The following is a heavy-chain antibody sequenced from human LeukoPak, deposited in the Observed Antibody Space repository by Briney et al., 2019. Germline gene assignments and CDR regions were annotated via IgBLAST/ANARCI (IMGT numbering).Heavy chain of an antibody. J-gene: IGHJ3*02. V-gene: IGHV4-38-2*02. CDR3: ARLAGYSSSWHDAFDI. CDR2: IYHSGST. D-gene: IGHD6-13*01. Sequence: SETLSLTCTVSGYSISSGYYWGWIRQPPGKGLEWIGSIYHSGSTYYNPSLKSRVTISVDTSKNQFSLKLSSVTAVDTAVYYCARLAGYSSSWHDAFDIWGQGTMVTVSS. CDR1: GYSISSGYY.